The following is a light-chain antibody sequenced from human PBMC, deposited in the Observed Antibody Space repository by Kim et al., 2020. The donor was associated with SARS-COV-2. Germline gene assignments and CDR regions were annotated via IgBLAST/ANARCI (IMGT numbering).Light chain of an antibody. CDR1: QSISNGY. Sequence: IVLTQSPGTLSLFARERATLSCRASQSISNGYLAWYQHRPGQSPRLLMHSASRRASGTPDRFSGSGSGTDFILTISRLEPEDFAVYYCQQYDSSPTVTFGQGTRLEIK. CDR3: QQYDSSPTVT. J-gene: IGKJ5*01. CDR2: SAS. V-gene: IGKV3-20*01.